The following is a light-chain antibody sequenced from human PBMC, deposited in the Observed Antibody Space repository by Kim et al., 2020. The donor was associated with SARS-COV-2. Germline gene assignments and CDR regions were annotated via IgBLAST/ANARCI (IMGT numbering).Light chain of an antibody. Sequence: LGHTVRITCQRYNLTTHYASWYQQKPGQAPVLVIFGKNNRPSGIPDRFSGSSSENTASLAIPGAQAEDEADYYYKSRDSSGNLLVFGGGTKVTVL. CDR1: NLTTHY. CDR3: KSRDSSGNLLV. J-gene: IGLJ2*01. CDR2: GKN. V-gene: IGLV3-19*01.